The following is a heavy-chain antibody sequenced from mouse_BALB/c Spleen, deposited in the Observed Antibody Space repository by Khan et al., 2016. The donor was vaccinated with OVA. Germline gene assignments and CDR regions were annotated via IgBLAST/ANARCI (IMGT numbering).Heavy chain of an antibody. J-gene: IGHJ3*01. CDR3: ARGGGGDRFAY. CDR2: VSTNYGDA. V-gene: IGHV1S137*01. Sequence: VKLLESGAELVRPGVSLKISCKGSGYTFTDFPMHWVKQSHAKNLEWIGVVSTNYGDATYNQKFTGKATMTVDKSSSTAYMELARLTSEDSAIYCGARGGGGDRFAYWGQGTLVTVSA. CDR1: GYTFTDFP.